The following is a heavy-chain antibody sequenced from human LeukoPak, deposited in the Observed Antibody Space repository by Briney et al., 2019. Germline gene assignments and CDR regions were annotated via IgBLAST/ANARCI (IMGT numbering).Heavy chain of an antibody. Sequence: SETLSLTCSVSGGSLRSYYWSWVRQPAGNGLEWIGRIYTSGSTNYNPSLKSRVAMSVDTSKNQFSLKLSSVTAADTAVYYCASLNSGSYYGDWFDPWGQGTLVTVSS. J-gene: IGHJ5*02. CDR1: GGSLRSYY. CDR2: IYTSGST. CDR3: ASLNSGSYYGDWFDP. V-gene: IGHV4-4*07. D-gene: IGHD1-26*01.